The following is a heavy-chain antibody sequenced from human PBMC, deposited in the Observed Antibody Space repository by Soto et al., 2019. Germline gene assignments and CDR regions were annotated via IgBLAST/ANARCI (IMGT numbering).Heavy chain of an antibody. CDR1: GINSSFFA. V-gene: IGHV3-23*01. CDR2: ISARGIST. J-gene: IGHJ4*02. Sequence: PGGSLRLSCVASGINSSFFAMSWVRQAPGKGLEWVSAISARGISTFYVDSVKGRVTISRDNSNNTLYLQMNSLRAEDTAIYCCATGAPAPPNRYFDSWGQRTLLP. CDR3: ATGAPAPPNRYFDS.